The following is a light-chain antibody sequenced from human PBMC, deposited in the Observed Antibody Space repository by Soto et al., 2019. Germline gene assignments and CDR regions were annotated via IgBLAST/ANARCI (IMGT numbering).Light chain of an antibody. J-gene: IGKJ1*01. CDR2: WAS. V-gene: IGKV4-1*01. Sequence: DIVMTQSPDSLTVSLGERATINCKSSQSVLYRSNNKTYLGWYRQKPGQPPELLIYWASTRESGVPDRFSGSGSGTDFTLTISSLQAEDVAVYYCQQHYSSPRTFGQGTKVEIK. CDR3: QQHYSSPRT. CDR1: QSVLYRSNNKTY.